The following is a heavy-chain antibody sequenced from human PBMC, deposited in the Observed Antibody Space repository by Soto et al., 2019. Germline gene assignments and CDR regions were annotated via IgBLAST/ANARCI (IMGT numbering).Heavy chain of an antibody. Sequence: PGGSLSLSCAASGFTFSSYGMHWVRQAPGKGLEWVAVIWYDGINKYYADSVKGRFTISRDISKNTLYLQMNSLRAEDTAVYYCARDDSSGWYGWFDPWGQGTLVTVSS. CDR3: ARDDSSGWYGWFDP. D-gene: IGHD6-19*01. CDR2: IWYDGINK. CDR1: GFTFSSYG. J-gene: IGHJ5*02. V-gene: IGHV3-33*01.